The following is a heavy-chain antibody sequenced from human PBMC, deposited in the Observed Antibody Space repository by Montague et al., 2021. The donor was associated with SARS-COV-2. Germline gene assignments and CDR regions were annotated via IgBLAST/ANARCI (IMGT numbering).Heavy chain of an antibody. CDR3: ARHLAISGPAAVSDY. Sequence: SETLSLTCTVSGDSISSGYLYWGWIRQPPGKGLEWVGTIHYSGITYYNPSLKSRVTISVDTSRNQFSLKLSSVTAADTAIYYCARHLAISGPAAVSDYWGQGTLVPVSS. CDR1: GDSISSGYLY. D-gene: IGHD2-2*01. J-gene: IGHJ4*02. CDR2: IHYSGIT. V-gene: IGHV4-39*01.